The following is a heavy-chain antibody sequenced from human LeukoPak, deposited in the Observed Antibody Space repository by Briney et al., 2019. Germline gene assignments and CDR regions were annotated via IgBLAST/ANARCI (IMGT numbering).Heavy chain of an antibody. V-gene: IGHV3-30*04. CDR3: ARSQHYYDSSGYVFDY. CDR2: ISYDGSNK. D-gene: IGHD3-22*01. J-gene: IGHJ4*02. CDR1: GFTFGSYA. Sequence: GGSLRLSCAASGFTFGSYAMHWVRQAPGKGLEWVAVISYDGSNKYYADSVKGRFTISRDNSKNTLYLQMNSLRAEDTAVYYCARSQHYYDSSGYVFDYWGQGTLVTVSS.